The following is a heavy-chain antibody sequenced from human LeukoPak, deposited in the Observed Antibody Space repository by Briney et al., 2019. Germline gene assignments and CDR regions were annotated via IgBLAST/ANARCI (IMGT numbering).Heavy chain of an antibody. D-gene: IGHD3-10*01. J-gene: IGHJ6*02. CDR2: ISGSGGST. V-gene: IGHV3-23*01. CDR3: AKAMVRGVITDYYYYGMDV. Sequence: GSLRLSCAASGFTFSSYAMSWVRQAPGKGLEWVSAISGSGGSTYYADSVKGRFTISRDNSKNTLYLQMNSLRAEDTAVYYCAKAMVRGVITDYYYYGMDVWGQGTTVTVSS. CDR1: GFTFSSYA.